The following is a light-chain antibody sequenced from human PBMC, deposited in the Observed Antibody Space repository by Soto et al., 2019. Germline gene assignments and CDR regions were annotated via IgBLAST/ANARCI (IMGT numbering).Light chain of an antibody. J-gene: IGKJ1*01. CDR2: GAS. CDR1: QSVSGSN. Sequence: EIVLTQSPGTLSLSPGERATLSCRASQSVSGSNVAWYQQKPGKAPRRLIYGASNRATGIPDRFSGSGSGTDFTLTISRLESEDFAVFYCQQYGNSPWTFGQGTKVELK. V-gene: IGKV3-20*01. CDR3: QQYGNSPWT.